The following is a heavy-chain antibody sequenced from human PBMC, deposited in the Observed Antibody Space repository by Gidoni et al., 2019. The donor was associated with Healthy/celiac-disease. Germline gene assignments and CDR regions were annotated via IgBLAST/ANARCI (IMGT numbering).Heavy chain of an antibody. J-gene: IGHJ2*01. CDR1: GDRVSSNSSA. CDR2: TYYRSKWNN. D-gene: IGHD3-16*01. V-gene: IGHV6-1*01. CDR3: AMEAGGSFGRGYFDL. Sequence: QVQLQQSGPGLVKPSQTLSLTCAISGDRVSSNSSAWNWIRQSPSRGLEWLGRTYYRSKWNNDYAVSVKSRITINPDTSKNQFSMQLNSVTPKDTAVYYCAMEAGGSFGRGYFDLWGRGTLVTVSS.